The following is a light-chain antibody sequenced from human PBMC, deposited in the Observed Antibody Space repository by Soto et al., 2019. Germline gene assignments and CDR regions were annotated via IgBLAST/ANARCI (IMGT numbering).Light chain of an antibody. CDR3: CAYAGSYTVL. CDR2: DVS. J-gene: IGLJ2*01. Sequence: QSVLTQPRSVSGSPGQSVTISCTGTSSDVGGYKYVSWYQQHPGKVPKLMMFDVSERPSGVPDRFSGSKSGNTASLSISGLQAEDEAEYYCCAYAGSYTVLFGGGTKLTVL. CDR1: SSDVGGYKY. V-gene: IGLV2-11*01.